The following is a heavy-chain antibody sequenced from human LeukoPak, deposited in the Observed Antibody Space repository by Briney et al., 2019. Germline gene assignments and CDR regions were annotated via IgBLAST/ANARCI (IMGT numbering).Heavy chain of an antibody. CDR1: GGSFSGYY. CDR3: ARGSWNGDYVDY. D-gene: IGHD1-1*01. CDR2: INHSGST. Sequence: PSETLSLTCAVYGGSFSGYYWSWIRQLPGKGLEWIGEINHSGSTYYNPSLKSRVTISVDTSKNQFSLKLSSVTAADTAVYYCARGSWNGDYVDYWGQGTLVTVSS. V-gene: IGHV4-34*01. J-gene: IGHJ4*02.